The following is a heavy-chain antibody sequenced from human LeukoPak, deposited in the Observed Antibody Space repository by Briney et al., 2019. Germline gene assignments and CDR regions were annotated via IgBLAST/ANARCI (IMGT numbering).Heavy chain of an antibody. CDR3: ARDYDTSGALAC. D-gene: IGHD3-22*01. J-gene: IGHJ4*02. CDR1: GYTFTGYS. V-gene: IGHV1-2*06. CDR2: INPYSGGT. Sequence: ASVKVSCKASGYTFTGYSMHWVRQAPGQGLEWLGRINPYSGGTNYAQRFQGRVTMTRDTSISTAYMELSRLISDDTATYYCARDYDTSGALACRGRGTLVPVS.